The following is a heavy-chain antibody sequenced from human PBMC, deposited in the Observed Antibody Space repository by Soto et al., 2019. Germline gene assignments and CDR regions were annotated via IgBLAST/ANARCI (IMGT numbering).Heavy chain of an antibody. Sequence: ASVKVSCKASGYTFTGYYMHWVRQAPGHGLEWMGWINPNSGGTNYAQKFQGWVTMTRDTSISTAYMELSRLRSDDTAVYYCARDRRQWLDSYYFDSWGLGTLVTVSS. D-gene: IGHD6-19*01. J-gene: IGHJ4*02. CDR3: ARDRRQWLDSYYFDS. CDR2: INPNSGGT. CDR1: GYTFTGYY. V-gene: IGHV1-2*04.